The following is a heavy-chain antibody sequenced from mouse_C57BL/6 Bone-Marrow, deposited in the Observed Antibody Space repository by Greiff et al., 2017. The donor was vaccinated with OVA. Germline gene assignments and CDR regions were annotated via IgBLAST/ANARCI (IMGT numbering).Heavy chain of an antibody. Sequence: EVKLQESGPGLVKPSQSLSLTCSVTGYSITSGYYWNWIRQFPGNKLEWMGYISYDGSNNYNPSLKNRISITRDTSKNQFFLKLNSVTTEDTATYYCARDLPFTVVARNWYFDVWGTGTTVTVSS. J-gene: IGHJ1*03. V-gene: IGHV3-6*01. CDR3: ARDLPFTVVARNWYFDV. D-gene: IGHD1-1*01. CDR2: ISYDGSN. CDR1: GYSITSGYY.